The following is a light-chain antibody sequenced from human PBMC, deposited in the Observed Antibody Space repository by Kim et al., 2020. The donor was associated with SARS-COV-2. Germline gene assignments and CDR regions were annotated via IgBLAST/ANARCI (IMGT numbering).Light chain of an antibody. CDR2: KVS. CDR1: QSLVYSDGNTY. Sequence: DVVMTLSPLSLPVTLGQPASISCRSSQSLVYSDGNTYLNWFHQRPGQSPRRLIYKVSNRDSGVPDRFSGSGSGTDFTLKISRVEAEDVGVYYCMQGIHWPPQGAFGQGTKVDIK. V-gene: IGKV2-30*01. J-gene: IGKJ1*01. CDR3: MQGIHWPPQGA.